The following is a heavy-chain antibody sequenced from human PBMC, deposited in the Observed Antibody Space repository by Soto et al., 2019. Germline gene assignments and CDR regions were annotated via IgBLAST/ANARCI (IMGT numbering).Heavy chain of an antibody. CDR3: ARDFPVPSGITSYMDV. Sequence: PGGSLRLSCAASGFTFSSYGMHWVRQAPGKGLEWVAVIWYDGSNKYYADSVKGRFTISRDNSKNTLYLQMNSLRAEDTAVYYCARDFPVPSGITSYMDVWGKGTTVTVSS. V-gene: IGHV3-33*01. J-gene: IGHJ6*03. D-gene: IGHD3-10*01. CDR2: IWYDGSNK. CDR1: GFTFSSYG.